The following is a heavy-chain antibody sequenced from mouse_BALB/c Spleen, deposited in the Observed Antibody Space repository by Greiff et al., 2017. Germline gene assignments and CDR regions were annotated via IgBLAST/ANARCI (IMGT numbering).Heavy chain of an antibody. CDR1: GFNIKDTY. J-gene: IGHJ2*01. V-gene: IGHV14-3*02. Sequence: EVQLQQSGAELVKPRASVKLSCTASGFNIKDTYMHWVKQRPEQGLEWIGRIDPANGNTKYDPKFQGKATITADTSSNTAYLQLSSLTSEDTAVYYCARRGYYGYVDYWGQGTTLTVSS. D-gene: IGHD1-1*01. CDR2: IDPANGNT. CDR3: ARRGYYGYVDY.